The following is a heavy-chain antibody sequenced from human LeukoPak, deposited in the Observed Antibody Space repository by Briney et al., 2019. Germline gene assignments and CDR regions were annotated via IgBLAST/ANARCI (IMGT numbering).Heavy chain of an antibody. CDR3: ARGWSKFDY. Sequence: PGGSLRLSCAASGFTFSSYWMTWVRQAPGKGLEWVANIKQAGSEKHYVDSVKGRFTISRDNAKNSLYLQMNSLRAEDTAVYYCARGWSKFDYWGQGTLVTVSS. CDR2: IKQAGSEK. CDR1: GFTFSSYW. V-gene: IGHV3-7*03. J-gene: IGHJ4*02. D-gene: IGHD2-8*02.